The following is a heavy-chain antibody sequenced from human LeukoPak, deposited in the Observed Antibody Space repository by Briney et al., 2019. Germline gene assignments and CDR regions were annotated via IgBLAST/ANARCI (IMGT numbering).Heavy chain of an antibody. CDR3: ARGLTHPRTSHSRGGMDV. J-gene: IGHJ6*02. D-gene: IGHD2-2*01. CDR2: ISAYNGNT. CDR1: GYTFTIYG. Sequence: GASVKVSCKASGYTFTIYGITWVRQAPGQGLEWMGWISAYNGNTNYAQKLQGRVTMTTDTSTSTAYMELRSLRSDDTAVYYCARGLTHPRTSHSRGGMDVWGQGTTVTVSS. V-gene: IGHV1-18*01.